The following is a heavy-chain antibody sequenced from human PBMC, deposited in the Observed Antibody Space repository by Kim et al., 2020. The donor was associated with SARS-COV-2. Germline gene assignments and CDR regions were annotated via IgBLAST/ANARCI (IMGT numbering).Heavy chain of an antibody. J-gene: IGHJ5*02. Sequence: SETLSLTCTVSGYSISSGYYWGWIRQPPGKGLEWIGSIYHSGSTYYNPSLKSRVTISVDTSKNQFSLKLSSVTAADTAVYYCARSPVREQWLVVDPNPWVPANWFDPWGQGTLVTVSS. CDR3: ARSPVREQWLVVDPNPWVPANWFDP. CDR2: IYHSGST. D-gene: IGHD6-19*01. CDR1: GYSISSGYY. V-gene: IGHV4-38-2*02.